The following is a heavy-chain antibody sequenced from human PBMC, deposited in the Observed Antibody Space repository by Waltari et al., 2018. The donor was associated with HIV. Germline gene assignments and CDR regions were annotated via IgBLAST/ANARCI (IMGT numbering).Heavy chain of an antibody. CDR3: AREYDFWSGGYHYYGMDV. Sequence: QVQLVQSGAVVKKPGASVRISCETSGYTFISYALHWVRPAPGQRPERMGWINVGNYNTKYSQKFQDIVTITGDTSASTGYLDLSSLTSEDTAVYFCAREYDFWSGGYHYYGMDVWGQGTTVTVSS. D-gene: IGHD3-3*01. V-gene: IGHV1-3*01. J-gene: IGHJ6*02. CDR2: INVGNYNT. CDR1: GYTFISYA.